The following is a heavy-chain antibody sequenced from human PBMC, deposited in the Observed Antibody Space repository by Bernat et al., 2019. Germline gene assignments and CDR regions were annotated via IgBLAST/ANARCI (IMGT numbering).Heavy chain of an antibody. V-gene: IGHV3-21*04. J-gene: IGHJ4*02. Sequence: EVQLVESGGGLVKPGGSLRLSCAASGFTFSSYSMNWVRQAPGKGLEWVSSISSSSSYIYYADSVKGRFTISRDNAKNSLYLQMNSLRAEDTAIYYCAKAFSPYGSSSYCSFDYWGQGTLVTVSS. CDR2: ISSSSSYI. CDR3: AKAFSPYGSSSYCSFDY. CDR1: GFTFSSYS. D-gene: IGHD6-13*01.